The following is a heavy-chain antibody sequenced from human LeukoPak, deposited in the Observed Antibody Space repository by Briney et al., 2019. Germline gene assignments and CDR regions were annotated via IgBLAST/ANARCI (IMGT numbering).Heavy chain of an antibody. V-gene: IGHV4-34*01. Sequence: PSETLSLTCAVYGGSFSGYYWSCIRQPPGKGREWIGEINHSGSTNYNTSLKSRVTISVDTSNNQCSLKLSSVTAADTAVYYCARGVTMVRDRYYYGMDVWGQGTTVTVSS. D-gene: IGHD3-10*01. J-gene: IGHJ6*02. CDR2: INHSGST. CDR1: GGSFSGYY. CDR3: ARGVTMVRDRYYYGMDV.